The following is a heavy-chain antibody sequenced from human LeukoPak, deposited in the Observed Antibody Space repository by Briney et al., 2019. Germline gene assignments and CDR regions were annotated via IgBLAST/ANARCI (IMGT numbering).Heavy chain of an antibody. CDR1: GYTFTSYG. D-gene: IGHD1-26*01. CDR3: ARRGYSGSYYDDYYYYGMDV. J-gene: IGHJ6*02. V-gene: IGHV1-18*01. CDR2: ISAYNGNT. Sequence: ASVKVSCKASGYTFTSYGISWVRQAPGQGLEWMGWISAYNGNTNYAQKLQGRVTMTTDTSTSTAYMELRSLRSDDTAVYYCARRGYSGSYYDDYYYYGMDVWGQGTTVTVSS.